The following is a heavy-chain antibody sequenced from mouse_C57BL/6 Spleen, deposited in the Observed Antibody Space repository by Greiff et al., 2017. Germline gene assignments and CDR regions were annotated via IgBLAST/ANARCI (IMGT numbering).Heavy chain of an antibody. Sequence: EVMLVESGGGLVKPGGSLKLSCAASGFTFSSYAMSWVRQTPEKRLEWVATISDGGSYTYYPDNVKGRFTISRDNAKNNLYLQMSHLKSEDTAMYYCARLDAHFDYWGQGTTLTVSS. J-gene: IGHJ2*01. CDR1: GFTFSSYA. V-gene: IGHV5-4*03. CDR2: ISDGGSYT. CDR3: ARLDAHFDY.